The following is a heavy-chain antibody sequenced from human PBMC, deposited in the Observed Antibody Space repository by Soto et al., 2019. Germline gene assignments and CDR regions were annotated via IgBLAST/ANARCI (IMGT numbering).Heavy chain of an antibody. CDR2: ISYDGNIK. Sequence: TGGSLRLSCAASGFTFSNFGMHWVRQAPGKGLEWVSSISYDGNIKYSADSVKGRFTTSRDNSKNTLYLQMNSLRAEDTAVYYCAKRLRSYDILSGYLGYYAMDVWGQGTTVTVSS. CDR3: AKRLRSYDILSGYLGYYAMDV. CDR1: GFTFSNFG. J-gene: IGHJ6*02. D-gene: IGHD3-9*01. V-gene: IGHV3-30*18.